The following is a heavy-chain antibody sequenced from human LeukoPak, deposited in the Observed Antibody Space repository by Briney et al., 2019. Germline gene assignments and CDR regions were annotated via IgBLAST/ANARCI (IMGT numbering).Heavy chain of an antibody. CDR2: ISGSGGGT. D-gene: IGHD3-22*01. CDR1: GFTFSSYA. J-gene: IGHJ4*02. CDR3: AKAQGITMIVVVITPFDY. V-gene: IGHV3-23*01. Sequence: GGSLRLSCAASGFTFSSYAMSWVRQAPGKGLEWVSVISGSGGGTYYADSVKGRFTISRDNSKNTLYLQTNSLRAEDTAVYYCAKAQGITMIVVVITPFDYWGQGTLVTVSS.